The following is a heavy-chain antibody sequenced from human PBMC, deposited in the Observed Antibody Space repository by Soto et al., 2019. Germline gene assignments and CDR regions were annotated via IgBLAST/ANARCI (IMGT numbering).Heavy chain of an antibody. CDR1: GYTFTSYG. Sequence: QVHLVQSGAEVKKPGASVKVSCKASGYTFTSYGITWVREAPGQGLEWMGWISAHNGNTDYAQKLQGRVIVTRDTSTSTAYMELRSLRSDDTAVYYCARGRYGDHWGQGALVTVSS. J-gene: IGHJ4*02. CDR2: ISAHNGNT. CDR3: ARGRYGDH. D-gene: IGHD1-1*01. V-gene: IGHV1-18*01.